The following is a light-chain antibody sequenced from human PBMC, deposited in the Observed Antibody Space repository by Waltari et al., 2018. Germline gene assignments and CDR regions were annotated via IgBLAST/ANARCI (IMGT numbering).Light chain of an antibody. CDR3: ASWDSRLNGVI. J-gene: IGLJ2*01. V-gene: IGLV1-51*01. CDR2: DNN. Sequence: QSVLTQPPSLSEAPGQTFTISCSGSSPNIGNFYLSWYKQLPGAATELLIYDNNTRHSGTPERFSGSKSGASATLGITGLQTGDEGDYCCASWDSRLNGVIFGGGTKVTVL. CDR1: SPNIGNFY.